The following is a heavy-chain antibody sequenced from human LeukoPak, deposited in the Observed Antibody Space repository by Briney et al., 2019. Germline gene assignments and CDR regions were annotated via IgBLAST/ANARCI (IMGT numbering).Heavy chain of an antibody. CDR2: IYPGDSDT. V-gene: IGHV5-51*01. CDR1: GYSFTSYW. CDR3: GRQGGYDSIGMDV. D-gene: IGHD5-12*01. Sequence: GESLKISCKGSGYSFTSYWIGWVRQMPGKGLEWMGIIYPGDSDTRFSPSFQGPVTHSADQSLSPAYLEWRSLKASETAMYYLGRQGGYDSIGMDVWGQGTTVTVAS. J-gene: IGHJ6*02.